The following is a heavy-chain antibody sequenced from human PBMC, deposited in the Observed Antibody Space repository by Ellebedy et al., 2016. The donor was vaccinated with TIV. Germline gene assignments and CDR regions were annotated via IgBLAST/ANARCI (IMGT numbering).Heavy chain of an antibody. D-gene: IGHD5-18*01. J-gene: IGHJ4*02. CDR3: AGHGDRAMTH. CDR1: GFTFRNYA. CDR2: IYSGGTT. V-gene: IGHV3-66*04. Sequence: GESLKISCAASGFTFRNYATSWVRQAPGKGLEWVSVIYSGGTTHYADSVKGRFTISRDKSKNTMYLQMNSLRAEDTAVYYCAGHGDRAMTHWGQGTLVTVSS.